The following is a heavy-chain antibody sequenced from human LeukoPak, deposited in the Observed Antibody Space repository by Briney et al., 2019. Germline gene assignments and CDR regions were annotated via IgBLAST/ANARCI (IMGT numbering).Heavy chain of an antibody. CDR2: VYYTGST. J-gene: IGHJ4*02. V-gene: IGHV4-38-2*02. CDR1: GYSISNGYY. CDR3: ARAVGRIY. Sequence: PSETLSLTCNVSGYSISNGYYWGWIRQPPGKGLEWIGSVYYTGSTSYSPSLKGRITISLDTSKNQFSLKLSSVTAADTAVYYCARAVGRIYWGQGTLVTVSS.